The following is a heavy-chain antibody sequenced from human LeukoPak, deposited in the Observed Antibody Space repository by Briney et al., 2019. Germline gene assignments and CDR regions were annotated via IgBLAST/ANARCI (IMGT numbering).Heavy chain of an antibody. J-gene: IGHJ4*02. CDR2: ISSKADNYAT. D-gene: IGHD6-19*01. CDR1: GFTFSGAA. V-gene: IGHV3-73*01. Sequence: PGVTLRLACAASGFTFSGAAKHCVCQASGGGQEWGGRISSKADNYATQYAASVKGRFIISRDDSKNTTFLQMTSLKTEDTAVYYCTRVTTVAASDFDYWGQGTQVTVSA. CDR3: TRVTTVAASDFDY.